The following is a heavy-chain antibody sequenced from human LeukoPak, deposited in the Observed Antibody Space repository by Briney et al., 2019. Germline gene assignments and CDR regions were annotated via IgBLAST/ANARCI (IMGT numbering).Heavy chain of an antibody. CDR2: IDPSDSYT. CDR3: ARLWGSLYYFDS. D-gene: IGHD3-16*01. CDR1: GYIFTSDW. V-gene: IGHV5-10-1*01. J-gene: IGHJ4*02. Sequence: PGESLKISCKASGYIFTSDWITWVRQMPGKGLEWMGRIDPSDSYTNYSPSFQGHVTISADKSTNTAYLQWNSLKASDTAMYYCARLWGSLYYFDSWGQGTLVTVSS.